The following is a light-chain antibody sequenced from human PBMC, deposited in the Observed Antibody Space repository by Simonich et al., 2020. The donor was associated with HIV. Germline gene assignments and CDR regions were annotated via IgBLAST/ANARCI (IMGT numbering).Light chain of an antibody. CDR3: QQYYSTLSYT. CDR1: QSVLYSSNNKNY. V-gene: IGKV4-1*01. J-gene: IGKJ2*01. Sequence: DIVMTQSPDSLAVSLGERATINCKSSQSVLYSSNNKNYLAWYHQKPGQPPKLLIYWASTRESGVPDRFSGSGSGTDFTLTINSLQAEDVAVYYCQQYYSTLSYTFGQGTKLEIK. CDR2: WAS.